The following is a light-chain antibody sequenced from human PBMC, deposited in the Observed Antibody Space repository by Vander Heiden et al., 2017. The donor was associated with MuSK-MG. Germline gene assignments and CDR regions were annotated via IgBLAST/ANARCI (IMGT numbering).Light chain of an antibody. CDR3: QQEDNLPKG. CDR1: QDISNY. Sequence: DIQMTQSPSSLSASVGDRVTITCQASQDISNYLNWYQQKPGKAPKLLIYDASNLETGVPSRFSGSGSGTDFTFTISSLQPEDIATYYCQQEDNLPKGFGHGTKVDIK. J-gene: IGKJ3*01. CDR2: DAS. V-gene: IGKV1-33*01.